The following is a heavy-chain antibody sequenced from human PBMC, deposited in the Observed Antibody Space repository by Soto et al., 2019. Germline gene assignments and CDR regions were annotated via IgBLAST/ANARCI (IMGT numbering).Heavy chain of an antibody. CDR2: IYYSGST. D-gene: IGHD2-2*01. V-gene: IGHV4-59*01. J-gene: IGHJ6*03. Sequence: QVQLQESGPGLVKPSETLSLTCTVSGGSISSYYWSWIRQPPGKGLEWIGYIYYSGSTNYNPSLKSRVPISVDTSKNQFSLKLSSVTAADTAVYYCARAGYCSSTSCYANYYYYMDVWGKGTTVTVSS. CDR3: ARAGYCSSTSCYANYYYYMDV. CDR1: GGSISSYY.